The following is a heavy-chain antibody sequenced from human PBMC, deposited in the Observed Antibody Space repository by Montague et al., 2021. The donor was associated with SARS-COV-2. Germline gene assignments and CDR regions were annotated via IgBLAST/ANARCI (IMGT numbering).Heavy chain of an antibody. CDR2: ISGSGGGT. CDR3: ARDHERVGWPLDS. Sequence: SLRPSCAASGFVFHDYAINWIRQAPGKALEWVSAISGSGGGTYYAESVKGRFATSRDTSKNTVYLQMDSLRVEDTALYFCARDHERVGWPLDSWGQGTLVVASS. CDR1: GFVFHDYA. J-gene: IGHJ5*01. V-gene: IGHV3-23*01. D-gene: IGHD2-2*01.